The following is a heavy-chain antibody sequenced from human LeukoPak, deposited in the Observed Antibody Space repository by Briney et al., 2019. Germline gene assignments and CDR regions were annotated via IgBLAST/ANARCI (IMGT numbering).Heavy chain of an antibody. Sequence: ASVKVSCKASGYTFTSYGISWVRQAPGQRLEWMGWISAYNGNTNYAQKLQGRVTMTTDTSTSTAYMELRSLRSEDTGVYSCERGYCSGGSCFDPWGQGTLVSVSS. CDR1: GYTFTSYG. D-gene: IGHD2-15*01. V-gene: IGHV1-18*01. J-gene: IGHJ5*02. CDR2: ISAYNGNT. CDR3: ERGYCSGGSCFDP.